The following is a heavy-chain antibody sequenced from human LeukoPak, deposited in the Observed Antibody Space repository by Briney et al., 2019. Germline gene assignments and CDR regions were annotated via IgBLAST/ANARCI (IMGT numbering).Heavy chain of an antibody. V-gene: IGHV4-61*01. J-gene: IGHJ5*02. CDR2: TFSTST. Sequence: SETLSLTCSVSGDSFSSSPYYWGWIRQPPGKGLEWIGNTFSTSTLYNASLRGRVTIVVDTSKNQFSLKLTSATAADTAIYFCARYKFHNYFDPWGQGTLVVVSS. D-gene: IGHD5-24*01. CDR1: GDSFSSSPYY. CDR3: ARYKFHNYFDP.